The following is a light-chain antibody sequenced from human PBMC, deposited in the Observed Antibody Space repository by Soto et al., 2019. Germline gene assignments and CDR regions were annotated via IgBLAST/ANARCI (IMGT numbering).Light chain of an antibody. CDR1: QSVSSY. CDR3: QQRSNWQLT. V-gene: IGKV3-11*01. CDR2: DAS. J-gene: IGKJ4*01. Sequence: EIVLTQSPATLSLSPGERATLSCRASQSVSSYLAWYQQKPGQAPRLLIYDASNRATGIPARFSGSGSGTDFTLTISSLEPEDFEVYYCQQRSNWQLTFGVGTKVDI.